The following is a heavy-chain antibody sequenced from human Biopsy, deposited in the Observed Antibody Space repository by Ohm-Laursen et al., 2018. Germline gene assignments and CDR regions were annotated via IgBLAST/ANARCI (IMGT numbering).Heavy chain of an antibody. CDR1: GFTFSSYG. V-gene: IGHV3-21*01. D-gene: IGHD2-15*01. CDR2: ISSSSSHV. J-gene: IGHJ3*02. CDR3: ARVRCSGGGCYQRHDAFEI. Sequence: SLRLSCAAPGFTFSSYGMSWVRQAPGKGLEWVSSISSSSSHVYYAESLRGRFTTSRDNAKNSLSLQMNSLGAEDTAIYYCARVRCSGGGCYQRHDAFEIWGQGTMVAVSS.